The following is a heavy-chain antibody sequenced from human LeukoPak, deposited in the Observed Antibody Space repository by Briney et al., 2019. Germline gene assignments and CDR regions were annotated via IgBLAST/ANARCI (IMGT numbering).Heavy chain of an antibody. J-gene: IGHJ3*02. V-gene: IGHV1-2*02. CDR3: ASWVVTLHDAFDI. Sequence: ASVKVSCKASGYTFSAYYVHWVRQAPGQGLEWMGWISPYSGGTRYAQKSQGRVTLTSDTSISTAYLELTGLRSDDTAVYYCASWVVTLHDAFDIWGQGTMVTVSS. CDR1: GYTFSAYY. D-gene: IGHD2-21*02. CDR2: ISPYSGGT.